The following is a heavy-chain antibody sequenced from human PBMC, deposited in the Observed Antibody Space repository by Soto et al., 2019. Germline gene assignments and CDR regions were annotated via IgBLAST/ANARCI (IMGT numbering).Heavy chain of an antibody. CDR2: ISSSSSTI. CDR3: ARDISEEVVVVVAAHLDAFDI. J-gene: IGHJ3*02. Sequence: GGSLRLSCAASGFTFSSYSMNWVRQAPGKGLEWVSYISSSSSTIYYADSVKGRFTISRDNAKNSLYLQMNSLRAEDTAVYYCARDISEEVVVVVAAHLDAFDIWGQGTMVTVSS. V-gene: IGHV3-48*01. D-gene: IGHD2-15*01. CDR1: GFTFSSYS.